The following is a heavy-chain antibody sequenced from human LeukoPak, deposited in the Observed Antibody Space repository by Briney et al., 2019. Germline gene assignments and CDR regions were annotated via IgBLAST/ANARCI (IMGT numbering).Heavy chain of an antibody. CDR1: GGTFSSYA. J-gene: IGHJ5*02. Sequence: SVKVSCKASGGTFSSYAIRWVRQAPGQGLEWMGRIIPIFGTANYAQKFQGRVTITTDESTSTAYMELSSLRSEDTAVYYCASEYYDYVWGSYRYDPWGQGTLVTVSS. V-gene: IGHV1-69*05. CDR2: IIPIFGTA. D-gene: IGHD3-16*02. CDR3: ASEYYDYVWGSYRYDP.